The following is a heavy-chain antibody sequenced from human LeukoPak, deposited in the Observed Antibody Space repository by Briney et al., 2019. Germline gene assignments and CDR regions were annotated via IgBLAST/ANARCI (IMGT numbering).Heavy chain of an antibody. J-gene: IGHJ2*01. Sequence: SETLSLTCTVSGASISSSFYYWGWIRQPPGKGLEWIGSLHYSGSTSYNPSLKSRVTISVDTSKNHFSLSLTSVTAADTAIYHCAKASVRSNWYFDLWGRGTLVTVTS. V-gene: IGHV4-39*02. D-gene: IGHD3-10*01. CDR3: AKASVRSNWYFDL. CDR1: GASISSSFYY. CDR2: LHYSGST.